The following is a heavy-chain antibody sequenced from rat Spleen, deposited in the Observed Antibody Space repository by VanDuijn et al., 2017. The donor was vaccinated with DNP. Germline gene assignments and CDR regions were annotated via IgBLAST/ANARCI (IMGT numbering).Heavy chain of an antibody. CDR3: TRDRGTAVVTPFDY. Sequence: QVQLKESGPGLVQPSQTLSLTCTVSGFSLTSYNVHWVRQPTGKGLEWIAAISNGGSTYYNSPLKSRLSINRDTSKSQVFLKMNSLQTEDTAIYFCTRDRGTAVVTPFDYWGQGVMVTVSS. CDR1: GFSLTSYN. J-gene: IGHJ2*01. D-gene: IGHD1-1*01. CDR2: ISNGGST. V-gene: IGHV2-30*01.